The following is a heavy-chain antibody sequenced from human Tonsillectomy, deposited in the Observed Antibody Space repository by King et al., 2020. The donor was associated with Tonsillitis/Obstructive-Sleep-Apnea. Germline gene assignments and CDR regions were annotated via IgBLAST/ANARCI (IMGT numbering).Heavy chain of an antibody. Sequence: VQLVESGGGLIQPGGSLRLSCAASGFTVSSNYMSWVRQAPGKGLEWVSVIYSGGSTYHADSVKGRFTISRDNSKNTLYLQMNSLRAEDTAVYYCARDPYDGSGSPNYWGQGTLVTVSS. V-gene: IGHV3-53*01. J-gene: IGHJ4*02. CDR2: IYSGGST. CDR3: ARDPYDGSGSPNY. CDR1: GFTVSSNY. D-gene: IGHD3-10*01.